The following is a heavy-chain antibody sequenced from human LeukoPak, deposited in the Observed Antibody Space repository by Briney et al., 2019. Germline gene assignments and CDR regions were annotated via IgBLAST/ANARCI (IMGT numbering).Heavy chain of an antibody. D-gene: IGHD4-23*01. J-gene: IGHJ3*02. CDR1: GGSISSYY. V-gene: IGHV4-59*08. CDR3: ARFRGDGGGAFDI. CDR2: TYYSGST. Sequence: SETLPLTCTVSGGSISSYYWSWIRQPPGKGLEWIGYTYYSGSTNYNPSLKSRVTISVDTSKNQFSLKLSSVTAADTAVYYCARFRGDGGGAFDIWGQGTMVTVSS.